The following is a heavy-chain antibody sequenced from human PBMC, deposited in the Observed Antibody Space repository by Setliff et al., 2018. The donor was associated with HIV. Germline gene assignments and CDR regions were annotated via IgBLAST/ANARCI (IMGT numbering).Heavy chain of an antibody. CDR2: IIPMYNIP. CDR1: GGTFSNYV. V-gene: IGHV1-69*13. Sequence: AASVKVSCKTSGGTFSNYVITWVRQAPGQGLEWMGMIIPMYNIPAYAQKFQGRVTFTADESTSTAYMGLSSLSSEDTAVYYCARDQTGVAAAAFGGGSAWSDEGFDIWGQGTMVTVSS. D-gene: IGHD6-13*01. J-gene: IGHJ3*02. CDR3: ARDQTGVAAAAFGGGSAWSDEGFDI.